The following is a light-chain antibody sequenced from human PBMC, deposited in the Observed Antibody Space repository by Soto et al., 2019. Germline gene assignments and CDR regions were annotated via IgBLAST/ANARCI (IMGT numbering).Light chain of an antibody. CDR2: AAS. CDR1: QTISSW. V-gene: IGKV1-39*01. Sequence: IQMTQSPSTLSGTVGDRVTITCRASQTISSWLAWYQQKAGKAPKLLIYAASSLQSGVPSRFSGSGSGTDFTLTISSLQPEDFATYYCQQSYSTPLTFGGVTKVDIK. CDR3: QQSYSTPLT. J-gene: IGKJ4*01.